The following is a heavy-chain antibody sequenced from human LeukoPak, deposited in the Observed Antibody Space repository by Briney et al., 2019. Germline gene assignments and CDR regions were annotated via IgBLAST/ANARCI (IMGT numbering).Heavy chain of an antibody. CDR3: AKKLTSSWYPTDGFDI. J-gene: IGHJ3*02. V-gene: IGHV3-23*01. Sequence: PGGSLRLSCAGSGFPFSSYAMSWVRQAPGKGLEWVSGISGSGVSTYYADSLKGRFTISRDKSKNTVYLQMNSLRAEDTAVYFCAKKLTSSWYPTDGFDIWGQGTMVTVSP. CDR2: ISGSGVST. CDR1: GFPFSSYA. D-gene: IGHD6-13*01.